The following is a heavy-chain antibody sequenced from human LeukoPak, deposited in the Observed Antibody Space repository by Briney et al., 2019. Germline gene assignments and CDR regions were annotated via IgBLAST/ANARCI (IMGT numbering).Heavy chain of an antibody. D-gene: IGHD3-10*01. CDR3: ARLLLWFGEQVDY. CDR2: IKQDGSEK. Sequence: GGSLRLSWAASGFTFSSYWMSWVRQAPGKGLEWVANIKQDGSEKYYVDSVKGRFTISRDNAKNSLYLQMNSLRAEDTAVYYCARLLLWFGEQVDYWGQGTLVTVSS. CDR1: GFTFSSYW. V-gene: IGHV3-7*03. J-gene: IGHJ4*02.